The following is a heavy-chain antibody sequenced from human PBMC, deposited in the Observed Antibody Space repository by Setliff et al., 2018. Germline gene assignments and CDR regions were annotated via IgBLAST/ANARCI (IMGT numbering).Heavy chain of an antibody. CDR1: GYTFTDYY. CDR2: IDPNSRST. D-gene: IGHD2-2*01. J-gene: IGHJ4*02. CDR3: ARGPVDFVVVPAAAKFDY. V-gene: IGHV1-2*02. Sequence: ASVKVSCKASGYTFTDYYIHWVRQAPGQGLEWMGWIDPNSRSTHYAQKFQGRVSMTRDTSISTAYMKLSRLRSNDTAVYYCARGPVDFVVVPAAAKFDYWGQGTLVTVSS.